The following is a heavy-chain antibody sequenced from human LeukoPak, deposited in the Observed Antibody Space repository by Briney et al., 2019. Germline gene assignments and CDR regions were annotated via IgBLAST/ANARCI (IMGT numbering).Heavy chain of an antibody. CDR3: ASSSSWSLFDY. CDR2: IYTSGST. Sequence: SETLSLTCTVSGGSISSGSYYWRWIRQPAGKGLEWIGRIYTSGSTNYNPSLKSRVTMSVDMSKNQFSLKLSSVTAADTAVYYCASSSSWSLFDYWGQGTLVTVSS. V-gene: IGHV4-61*02. CDR1: GGSISSGSYY. J-gene: IGHJ4*02. D-gene: IGHD6-13*01.